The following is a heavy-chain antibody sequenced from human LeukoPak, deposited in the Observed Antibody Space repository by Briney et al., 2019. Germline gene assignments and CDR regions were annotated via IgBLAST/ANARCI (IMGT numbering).Heavy chain of an antibody. CDR2: INPSGGST. Sequence: GASVKVSCKASGYTFTSYGISWVRQAPGQGLEWMGIINPSGGSTSYAQKFQGRVTMTRDTSTSTVYMELSSLRSEDTAVYYCARAGFSDYLKDYWGQGTLVTVSS. CDR1: GYTFTSYG. CDR3: ARAGFSDYLKDY. D-gene: IGHD5-12*01. J-gene: IGHJ4*02. V-gene: IGHV1-46*01.